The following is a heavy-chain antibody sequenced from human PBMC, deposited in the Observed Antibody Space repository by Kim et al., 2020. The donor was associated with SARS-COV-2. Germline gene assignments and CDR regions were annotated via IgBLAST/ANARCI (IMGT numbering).Heavy chain of an antibody. CDR3: AREGRPPQANWFDP. Sequence: SETLSLTCTVSGGSISSGGYYWSWIRQHPGKGLEWIGYIYYSGSTYYNPSLKSRVTISVDTSKNQFSQKLSSVTAADTAVYYCAREGRPPQANWFDPWGQGTLVTVSS. CDR2: IYYSGST. V-gene: IGHV4-31*03. CDR1: GGSISSGGYY. J-gene: IGHJ5*02.